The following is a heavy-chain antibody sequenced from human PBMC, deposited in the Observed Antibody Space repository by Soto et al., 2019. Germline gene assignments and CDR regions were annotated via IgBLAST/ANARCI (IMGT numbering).Heavy chain of an antibody. V-gene: IGHV1-18*01. D-gene: IGHD3-22*01. CDR3: ARDRSYYYETIGYPVDY. CDR1: GYSFDRYG. CDR2: ISADNGDT. Sequence: QIQLVQSGGEMKKSGASVKVSCKASGYSFDRYGISWVRQAPGQRPEWVGWISADNGDTRLSQNVQARHTLTTDTSMDPAYIDLASLGSGQTAGYYCARDRSYYYETIGYPVDYWGQGTQVTFS. J-gene: IGHJ4*02.